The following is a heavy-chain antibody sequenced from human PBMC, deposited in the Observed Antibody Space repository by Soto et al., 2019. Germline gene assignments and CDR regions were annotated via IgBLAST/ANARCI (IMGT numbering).Heavy chain of an antibody. D-gene: IGHD6-6*01. CDR1: GYTFPDYY. V-gene: IGHV1-2*02. Sequence: ASVKVSCKASGYTFPDYYLHWVRQAPGQGLEWMGWINPNSGGTRYAQKFQGRVTMTRDTSISTAYMELSRLRSDDTAIYYCARPSSSSSLFYFYHWG. CDR3: ARPSSSSSLFYFYH. J-gene: IGHJ1*01. CDR2: INPNSGGT.